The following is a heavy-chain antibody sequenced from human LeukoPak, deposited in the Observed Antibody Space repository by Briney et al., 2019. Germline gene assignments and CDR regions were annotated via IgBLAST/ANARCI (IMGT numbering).Heavy chain of an antibody. V-gene: IGHV3-66*01. D-gene: IGHD1-14*01. Sequence: GGSLRLSCAASGFTVNNNYMSWVRQAPGKGLEWVSIIYSGGSAYYADSVKGRFTISRDNSKNTLYLQMSSLRAEDTAVYYCAGSEVYWGQGTLVTVSS. CDR2: IYSGGSA. J-gene: IGHJ4*02. CDR1: GFTVNNNY. CDR3: AGSEVY.